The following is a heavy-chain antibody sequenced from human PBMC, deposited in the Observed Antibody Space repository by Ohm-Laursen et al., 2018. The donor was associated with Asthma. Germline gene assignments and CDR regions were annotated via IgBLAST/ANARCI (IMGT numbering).Heavy chain of an antibody. CDR3: ARWEYSSGWYGY. J-gene: IGHJ4*02. D-gene: IGHD6-19*01. CDR1: GFTFSDYY. CDR2: ISSSSSYT. Sequence: SLRLSCAASGFTFSDYYMSWIRQAPGKGLEWVSYISSSSSYTNYADSVKGRFTISRDNAKNSLYLQMNSLRAEDTAVYYCARWEYSSGWYGYWGQGTPVTVSS. V-gene: IGHV3-11*06.